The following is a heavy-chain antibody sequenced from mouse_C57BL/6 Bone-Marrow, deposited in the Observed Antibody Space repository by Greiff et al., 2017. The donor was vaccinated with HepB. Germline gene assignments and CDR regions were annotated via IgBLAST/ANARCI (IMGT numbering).Heavy chain of an antibody. Sequence: QVQLQQSGAELARPGASVKLSCKASGYTFTSYGISWVKQRTGQGLEWIGEIYPRSGNTYYNEKFKGKATLTADKSSSTAYMELRSLTSEDSAVYFCARGGGYPLAYWGQGTLVTVSA. J-gene: IGHJ3*01. CDR1: GYTFTSYG. V-gene: IGHV1-81*01. CDR2: IYPRSGNT. CDR3: ARGGGYPLAY. D-gene: IGHD2-2*01.